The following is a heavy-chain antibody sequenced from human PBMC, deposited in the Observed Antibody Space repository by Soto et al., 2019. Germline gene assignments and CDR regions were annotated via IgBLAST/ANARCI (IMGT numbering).Heavy chain of an antibody. CDR2: INPSGGST. D-gene: IGHD6-19*01. CDR1: GYTFTNYY. Sequence: QVQLVQSGAEVKKPGASVKVSCKASGYTFTNYYIHWVRQATGQGLVWMGMINPSGGSTSYTRRFQGRVPLTRDTSTSTVYMELSSLRSEDTAVYYCARESQSSGWSWFDYWGQGTLVTVSS. J-gene: IGHJ4*02. CDR3: ARESQSSGWSWFDY. V-gene: IGHV1-46*03.